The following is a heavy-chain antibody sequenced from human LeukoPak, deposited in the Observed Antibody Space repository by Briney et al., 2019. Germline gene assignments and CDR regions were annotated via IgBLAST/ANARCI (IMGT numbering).Heavy chain of an antibody. Sequence: GESLSLSCAASGLTCDDYAMHWVREAPGKGLEWVSLISGDGGSTYYADSVKGRFTISRDNSKNSLYLQMNSLRTEDTALYYCAKDIGGWYDYWGQGTLVTVSS. CDR2: ISGDGGST. V-gene: IGHV3-43*02. J-gene: IGHJ4*02. CDR3: AKDIGGWYDY. D-gene: IGHD6-19*01. CDR1: GLTCDDYA.